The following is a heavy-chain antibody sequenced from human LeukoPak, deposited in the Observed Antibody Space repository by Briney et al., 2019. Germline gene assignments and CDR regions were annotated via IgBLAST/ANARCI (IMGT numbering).Heavy chain of an antibody. V-gene: IGHV1-8*01. J-gene: IGHJ4*02. CDR2: MNPNSGNT. CDR1: GYTFTSYD. CDR3: ARDGSGYAEASADYFDY. Sequence: ASVRVSCKASGYTFTSYDINWVRQATGQGLEWMGWMNPNSGNTGYAQKFQGRVTMTRNTSISTAYMELSSLRSEDTAVYYCARDGSGYAEASADYFDYWGQGTLVTVSS. D-gene: IGHD5-12*01.